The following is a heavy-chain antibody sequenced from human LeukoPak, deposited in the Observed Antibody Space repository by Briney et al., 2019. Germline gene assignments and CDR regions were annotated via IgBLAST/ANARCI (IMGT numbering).Heavy chain of an antibody. J-gene: IGHJ5*02. CDR3: ARDSHPATAIPPELNWFDP. V-gene: IGHV1-18*01. CDR2: ISAYNGNT. D-gene: IGHD2-21*02. Sequence: GASVKVSCKASGYTFSSYGISWVRQAPGQGLEWMGWISAYNGNTNYAQKLQGRVTMTRDTSISTAYTELSRLRSDDTAVYYCARDSHPATAIPPELNWFDPWGQGTLVTVSS. CDR1: GYTFSSYG.